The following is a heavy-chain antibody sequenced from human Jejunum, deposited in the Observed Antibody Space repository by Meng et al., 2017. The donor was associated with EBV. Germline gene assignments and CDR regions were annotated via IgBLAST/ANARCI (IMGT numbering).Heavy chain of an antibody. J-gene: IGHJ4*01. CDR1: GGSINSKNW. CDR2: IDHSGST. Sequence: QVQLQESGPGLVQPSGTLSPTCTVSGGSINSKNWWHWVRQAPGKGLEWIGEIDHSGSTHYNPSLKSRVTISLGTSMNQFSLELTSPTAADTAVYYCARDSQYLARGYFDHWDHGPLVTVYS. V-gene: IGHV4-4*02. D-gene: IGHD2-15*01. CDR3: ARDSQYLARGYFDH.